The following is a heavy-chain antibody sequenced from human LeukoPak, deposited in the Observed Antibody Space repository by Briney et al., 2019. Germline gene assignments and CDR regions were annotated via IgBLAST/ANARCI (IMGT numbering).Heavy chain of an antibody. CDR1: GDSVSGYY. D-gene: IGHD6-19*01. J-gene: IGHJ4*02. Sequence: PSETLSLTFIVSGDSVSGYYWNWIRQPPGKGLEWIGYTHHSGNTLYNPSLKSRVTTSVDTSKNQFSLKMSSVTAADTAVYYCARDWDVAGLAYWGQGTLVTVSS. CDR3: ARDWDVAGLAY. V-gene: IGHV4-59*02. CDR2: THHSGNT.